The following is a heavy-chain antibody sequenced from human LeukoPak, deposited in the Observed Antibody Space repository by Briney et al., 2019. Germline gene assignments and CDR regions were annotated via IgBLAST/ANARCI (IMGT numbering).Heavy chain of an antibody. CDR3: ARGRVGYCSSTSCYNGRWAKANWFDP. CDR2: INHSGST. V-gene: IGHV4-34*01. Sequence: SETLSLTCAVYGGSFSGYYWSWIRQPPGKGLEWIGEINHSGSTNYNPSLKSRVTISVDTSKNHFSLKLSSVTAADTAVYYCARGRVGYCSSTSCYNGRWAKANWFDPWGQGTLVTVS. CDR1: GGSFSGYY. D-gene: IGHD2-2*02. J-gene: IGHJ5*02.